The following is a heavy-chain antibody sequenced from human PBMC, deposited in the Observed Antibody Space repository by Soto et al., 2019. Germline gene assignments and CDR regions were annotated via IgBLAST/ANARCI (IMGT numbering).Heavy chain of an antibody. D-gene: IGHD3-22*01. J-gene: IGHJ4*02. CDR2: IKSKTDGGTT. V-gene: IGHV3-15*01. CDR1: GFTFSNAW. Sequence: EVQLLESGGGLVKPGGSLRLSCAASGFTFSNAWMSWVRQAPGKGLEWVGRIKSKTDGGTTDYAAPVKGRFTISRDDSKNTLYLQMNSLKTEDTAVYYCTTALGGITMIVVVNYALDYWGQGTLVTVSS. CDR3: TTALGGITMIVVVNYALDY.